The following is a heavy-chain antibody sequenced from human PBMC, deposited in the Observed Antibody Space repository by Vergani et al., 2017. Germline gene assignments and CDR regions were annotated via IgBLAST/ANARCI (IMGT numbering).Heavy chain of an antibody. J-gene: IGHJ4*02. Sequence: EVELVQSGPEMRKPGESLKISCKGSEYSFGNYWIGWVRRMPGKGLEWMGIIHPADSDTRYSPSFQGQVTISADKSISTAFLQWDSLKASDTALYYCERHTTYTDSWGQGTLVTVSS. CDR2: IHPADSDT. D-gene: IGHD1-1*01. CDR1: EYSFGNYW. CDR3: ERHTTYTDS. V-gene: IGHV5-51*01.